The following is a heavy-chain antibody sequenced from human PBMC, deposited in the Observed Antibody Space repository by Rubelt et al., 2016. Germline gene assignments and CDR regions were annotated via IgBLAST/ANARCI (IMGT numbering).Heavy chain of an antibody. CDR3: ARTITMVRGGRNWFDP. Sequence: QLQLQESGPGLVKPSQTLSLTCTVSGGSISSGGYYWGWIRQPPGKGLEWIGSIYYSGSTYYNPSLKSRVTISVDTSKNQFSLKLSSVTAADTAVYYCARTITMVRGGRNWFDPWGQGTLVTVSS. CDR2: IYYSGST. D-gene: IGHD3-10*01. CDR1: GGSISSGGYY. V-gene: IGHV4-39*01. J-gene: IGHJ5*02.